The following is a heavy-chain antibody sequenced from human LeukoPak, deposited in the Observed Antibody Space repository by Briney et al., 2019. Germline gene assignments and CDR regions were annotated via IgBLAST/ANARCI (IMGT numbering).Heavy chain of an antibody. Sequence: PGGSLRLSCAASGFTFSSYAMSWVRQAPGKGLVWVSHIIQDGTGTFYADSVKGRFTISRDNAKNTLYLQMNNLRAEDTAVYYCATDDYRGLGYWGQGTLVTVSS. V-gene: IGHV3-74*01. CDR3: ATDDYRGLGY. D-gene: IGHD3-16*01. J-gene: IGHJ4*02. CDR2: IIQDGTGT. CDR1: GFTFSSYA.